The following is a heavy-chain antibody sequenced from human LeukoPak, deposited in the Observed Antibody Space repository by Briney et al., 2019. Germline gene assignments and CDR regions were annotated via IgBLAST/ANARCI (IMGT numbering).Heavy chain of an antibody. CDR3: ARVGVMATVNGYRYHSLDV. CDR2: INHSGST. D-gene: IGHD3-16*01. V-gene: IGHV4-34*01. Sequence: SETLSLTCAIYGGSFSGYYWSWIRQPPGKGLEWIGEINHSGSTNYNPSLKSRVTISVDTSKNQFSLKLSSVTAADTAVYYCARVGVMATVNGYRYHSLDVWGQGTTVAVSS. CDR1: GGSFSGYY. J-gene: IGHJ6*02.